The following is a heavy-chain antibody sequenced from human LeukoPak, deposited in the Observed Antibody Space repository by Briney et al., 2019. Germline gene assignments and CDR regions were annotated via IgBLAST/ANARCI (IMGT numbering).Heavy chain of an antibody. Sequence: EASVKVSCKASGYTFTGYYMHWVRQAPGQGLEWMGWINPNSGGTNYAQKFQGRVTMTRDTSISTAYMELSRLRSDGTAVYYCARDRSGQQHAFDIWGQGTMVTVSS. D-gene: IGHD6-13*01. CDR2: INPNSGGT. J-gene: IGHJ3*02. CDR1: GYTFTGYY. V-gene: IGHV1-2*02. CDR3: ARDRSGQQHAFDI.